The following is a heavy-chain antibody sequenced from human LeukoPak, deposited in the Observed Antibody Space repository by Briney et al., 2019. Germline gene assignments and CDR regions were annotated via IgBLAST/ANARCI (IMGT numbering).Heavy chain of an antibody. Sequence: PSETLSLTCTASGYSISSGYYWGWIRQPPGKGLEWIGIIYSSGSTYYNPSLKSRVTISVDTSKNQFSLKLSSVTAADTAVYYCARHYYYYYMDVWGKGTTVTVSS. J-gene: IGHJ6*03. CDR1: GYSISSGYY. CDR3: ARHYYYYYMDV. CDR2: IYSSGST. V-gene: IGHV4-38-2*02.